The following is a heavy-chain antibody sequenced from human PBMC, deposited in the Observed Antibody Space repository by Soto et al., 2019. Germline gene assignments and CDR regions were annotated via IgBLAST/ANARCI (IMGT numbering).Heavy chain of an antibody. Sequence: GASVKVSCKASGYTFTGYYMHWVRQAPGQGLEWMGWINPNSGGTNYAQKFQGRVTMTEDTSTDTAYMELSSLRSEDTAVYYCATRNTIFGVTTRFDPWGQGTLVTVSS. CDR2: INPNSGGT. CDR1: GYTFTGYY. CDR3: ATRNTIFGVTTRFDP. D-gene: IGHD3-3*01. J-gene: IGHJ5*02. V-gene: IGHV1-2*02.